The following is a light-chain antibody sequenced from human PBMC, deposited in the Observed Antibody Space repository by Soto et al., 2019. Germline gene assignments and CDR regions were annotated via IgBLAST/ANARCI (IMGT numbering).Light chain of an antibody. J-gene: IGLJ1*01. CDR1: SSDVGGYKY. Sequence: QSVLTQPASVSGSPGQSITISCTGTSSDVGGYKYVSWYQQHPGKAPKVMIYEVSNRPSGVSNRFSGSKSGNTASLTISGLQADDEADYYCSSYISSTTYVFGPGTKLTVL. CDR3: SSYISSTTYV. V-gene: IGLV2-14*01. CDR2: EVS.